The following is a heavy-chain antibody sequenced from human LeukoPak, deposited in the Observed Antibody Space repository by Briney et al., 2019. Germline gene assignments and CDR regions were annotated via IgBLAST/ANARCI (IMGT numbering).Heavy chain of an antibody. CDR3: ARVYRDYYYDSSGYSYFIDY. D-gene: IGHD3-22*01. CDR1: GYTFTGYY. Sequence: GASVKVSCKASGYTFTGYYMHWVRQAPGQGLEWMGWINPNSGGTNYAQKFQGRVTMTRDTSTSTVYMELSSLRSEDTAVYYCARVYRDYYYDSSGYSYFIDYWGQGTLVTVSS. J-gene: IGHJ4*02. V-gene: IGHV1-2*02. CDR2: INPNSGGT.